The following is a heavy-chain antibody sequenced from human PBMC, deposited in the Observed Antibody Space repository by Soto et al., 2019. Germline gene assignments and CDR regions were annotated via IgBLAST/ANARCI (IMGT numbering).Heavy chain of an antibody. J-gene: IGHJ4*02. Sequence: ASVKVSCKASGYTFTGYDMHWVRQAPGQGLEWMGWISPNSGDTNYAQKFQGWVTMTRDTSISTAYMELSRLRSDDTAVYYCARTHCSSISCYVGSWDYWGQGTLVTVSS. CDR3: ARTHCSSISCYVGSWDY. CDR2: ISPNSGDT. D-gene: IGHD2-2*01. V-gene: IGHV1-2*04. CDR1: GYTFTGYD.